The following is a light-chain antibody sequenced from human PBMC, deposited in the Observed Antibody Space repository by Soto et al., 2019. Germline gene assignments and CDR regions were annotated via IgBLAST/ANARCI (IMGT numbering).Light chain of an antibody. V-gene: IGLV4-69*01. CDR1: RGHSTYT. CDR3: QTWGTGIRV. J-gene: IGLJ3*02. Sequence: QLVLTQSPSASASLGASVKLTCTLSRGHSTYTIAWHQQQPDKGPRYLMKLKSDGSHSKGDGIPDRFSGSSSGAERYLTISSLQSEDAADYYCQTWGTGIRVFGGGTKLTVL. CDR2: LKSDGSH.